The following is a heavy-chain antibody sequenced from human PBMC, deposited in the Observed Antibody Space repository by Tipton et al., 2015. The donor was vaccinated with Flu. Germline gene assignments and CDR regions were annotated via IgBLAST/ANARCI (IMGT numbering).Heavy chain of an antibody. J-gene: IGHJ6*02. CDR3: ARWVSHGAGYGFDV. Sequence: LRLSCTVSGGSISSGNYYWSWIRQSAERGLEWIGRISTSGSTSYKPSLRSRVNISVDTSKNEFSLKLSSVTAADTAVYYCARWVSHGAGYGFDVLGQGTTVIVSS. CDR2: ISTSGST. D-gene: IGHD3-10*01. V-gene: IGHV4-61*02. CDR1: GGSISSGNYY.